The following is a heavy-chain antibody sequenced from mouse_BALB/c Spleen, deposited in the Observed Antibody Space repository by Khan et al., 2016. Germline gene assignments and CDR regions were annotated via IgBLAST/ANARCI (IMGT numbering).Heavy chain of an antibody. CDR3: ARDGWGYYAMDY. D-gene: IGHD2-2*01. J-gene: IGHJ4*01. Sequence: QVQLKESGPGLVAPSQSLSITCTVSGFSLIAYGVNWVRQPPGKSLEWLGMIWGDGTTDYNSALKSRRNITKDNSKSQVFLKMNSLQTDDTARYYCARDGWGYYAMDYWGQGTSVTVSS. V-gene: IGHV2-6-7*01. CDR2: IWGDGTT. CDR1: GFSLIAYG.